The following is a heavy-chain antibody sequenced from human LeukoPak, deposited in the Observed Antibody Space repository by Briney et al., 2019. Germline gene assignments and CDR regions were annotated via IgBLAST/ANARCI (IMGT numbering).Heavy chain of an antibody. CDR2: ISDSGGST. Sequence: RGSLRLSCAASGFTFSNYAMSWVRQAPGKGLEWVSFISDSGGSTNYADSVKGRFTISRDNSKNTLYLQMNSLRAEDTAVYYCARDEWELLRAYWGQGTLVTVSS. CDR1: GFTFSNYA. D-gene: IGHD1-26*01. CDR3: ARDEWELLRAY. J-gene: IGHJ4*02. V-gene: IGHV3-23*01.